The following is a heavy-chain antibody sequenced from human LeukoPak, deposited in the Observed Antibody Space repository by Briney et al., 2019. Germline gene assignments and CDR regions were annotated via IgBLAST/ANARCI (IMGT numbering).Heavy chain of an antibody. CDR1: GGSISSYY. J-gene: IGHJ5*02. V-gene: IGHV4-39*06. D-gene: IGHD3-22*01. CDR3: ASVRGHYYDSSGYYL. Sequence: SETLSLTCSVSGGSISSYYWGWIRQPPGKGLEWIGSIYYSGSTYYNPSLKSRVTISVDTSKNQFPLKLSSVTAADTAVYYCASVRGHYYDSSGYYLWGQGTLVTVSS. CDR2: IYYSGST.